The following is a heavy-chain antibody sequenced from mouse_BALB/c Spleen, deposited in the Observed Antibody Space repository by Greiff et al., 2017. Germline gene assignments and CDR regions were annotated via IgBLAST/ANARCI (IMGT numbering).Heavy chain of an antibody. CDR3: ARAIDGYYVAWFAY. Sequence: VQLQQSGPELVKPGASVKMSCKASGYTFTSYVMHWVKQKPGQGLEWIGYINPYNDGTKYNEKFKGKATLTSDKSSSTAYMELSSLTSEDSAVYYCARAIDGYYVAWFAYWGQGTLVTVSA. CDR1: GYTFTSYV. CDR2: INPYNDGT. D-gene: IGHD2-3*01. J-gene: IGHJ3*01. V-gene: IGHV1-14*01.